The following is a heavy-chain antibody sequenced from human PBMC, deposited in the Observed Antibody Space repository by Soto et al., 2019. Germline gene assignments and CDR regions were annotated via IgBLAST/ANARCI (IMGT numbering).Heavy chain of an antibody. CDR1: GFSLSNNG. J-gene: IGHJ6*02. CDR2: ISYDGNNK. D-gene: IGHD3-22*01. CDR3: AKGGSGNYLTYYYYYGMDV. Sequence: GGSLRLSCAASGFSLSNNGMHWVRQAPGKGLEWVAVISYDGNNKYYADSVKGRFTISRDNSKNTVYLEMNNLRAEDTAMYYCAKGGSGNYLTYYYYYGMDVWGQGTTVTV. V-gene: IGHV3-30*18.